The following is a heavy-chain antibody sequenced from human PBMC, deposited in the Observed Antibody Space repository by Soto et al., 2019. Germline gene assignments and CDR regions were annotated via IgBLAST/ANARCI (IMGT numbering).Heavy chain of an antibody. D-gene: IGHD6-13*01. Sequence: EVQLLESGGGLVQPGGSLRLSCAASGFTFSSYAMSWVRQAPGKGLEWVSAISGSGGSTYYADSVKGRFTISRDNSKNTLYLHMNSLRAEDTAVYYCAKDQAGFSQLDRDAFDIWGQGTMVTVSS. CDR1: GFTFSSYA. CDR2: ISGSGGST. CDR3: AKDQAGFSQLDRDAFDI. V-gene: IGHV3-23*01. J-gene: IGHJ3*02.